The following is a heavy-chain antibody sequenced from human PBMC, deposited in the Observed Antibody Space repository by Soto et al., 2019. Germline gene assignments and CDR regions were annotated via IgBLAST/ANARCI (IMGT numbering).Heavy chain of an antibody. CDR2: IKSKTDGGTT. V-gene: IGHV3-15*01. CDR1: GFTFSNAW. Sequence: GGSLRLSCAASGFTFSNAWMSWVRQAPGKGLEWVGRIKSKTDGGTTDYAAPVKGRFTILRDDSKNTLFLQMNSLKTEDTAVYYCTTGLRPYYDTYSHGWGQGTLVTVSS. D-gene: IGHD3-22*01. J-gene: IGHJ4*02. CDR3: TTGLRPYYDTYSHG.